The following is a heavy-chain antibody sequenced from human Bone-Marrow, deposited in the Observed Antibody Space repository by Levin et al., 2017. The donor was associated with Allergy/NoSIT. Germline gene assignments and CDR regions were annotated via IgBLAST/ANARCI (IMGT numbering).Heavy chain of an antibody. V-gene: IGHV4-34*01. D-gene: IGHD3-10*01. CDR3: ATSIYYSGSGNYYKREF. J-gene: IGHJ4*02. CDR2: IDQSGSS. Sequence: GSLRLSCAVHGTSLTGYYLTWIRQTPDKGLQWIGEIDQSGSSNYSPSLNSRVSISVDTSKNQFSLNLTSVTAADTAMYYCATSIYYSGSGNYYKREFWGQGTLVAVA. CDR1: GTSLTGYY.